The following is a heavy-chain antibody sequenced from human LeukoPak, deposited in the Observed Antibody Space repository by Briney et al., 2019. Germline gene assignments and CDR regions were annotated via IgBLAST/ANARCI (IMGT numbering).Heavy chain of an antibody. D-gene: IGHD6-19*01. J-gene: IGHJ3*02. V-gene: IGHV3-9*01. CDR3: AKVSYSSGWYSGDAFDI. Sequence: GGSLRLSCAASGFTFDDYAMHWVRQAPGKGLEWVSGSSWNSGSIGYADSVKGRFTISRDHAKNFLYQQMNSLRAEDTALYYCAKVSYSSGWYSGDAFDIWGQGTIVTVSS. CDR2: SSWNSGSI. CDR1: GFTFDDYA.